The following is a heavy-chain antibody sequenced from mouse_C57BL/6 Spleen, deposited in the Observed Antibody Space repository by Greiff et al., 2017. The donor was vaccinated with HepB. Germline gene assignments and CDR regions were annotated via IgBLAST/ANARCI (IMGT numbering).Heavy chain of an antibody. Sequence: QVQLQQPGAELVMPGASVKLSCKASGYTFTSYWMHWVKQRPGQGLEWIGEIDPSDSYTNYNQKFKGKSTLTVDKSSSTAYMQLSRLTSEDSAVYYCARGGAQSYYFDYWGQGTTLTVSS. J-gene: IGHJ2*01. CDR2: IDPSDSYT. CDR1: GYTFTSYW. CDR3: ARGGAQSYYFDY. V-gene: IGHV1-69*01. D-gene: IGHD3-2*02.